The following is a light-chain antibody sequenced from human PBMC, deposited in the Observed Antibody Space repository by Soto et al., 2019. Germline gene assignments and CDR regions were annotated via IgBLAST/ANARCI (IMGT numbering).Light chain of an antibody. CDR2: WAS. CDR3: QQYYGTPLT. Sequence: DIVMTQSPDSLAVSLGERATINCKSSQSVLYTSTNKNYLAWYQQRPGQPPKLLIYWASTRESGVPDRFSGSGSVTDFTLTISSLQAEDVAVYYCQQYYGTPLTFGGGTKVEIK. CDR1: QSVLYTSTNKNY. J-gene: IGKJ4*01. V-gene: IGKV4-1*01.